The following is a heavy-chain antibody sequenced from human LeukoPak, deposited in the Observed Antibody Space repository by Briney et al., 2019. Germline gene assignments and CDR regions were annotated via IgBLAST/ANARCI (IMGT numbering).Heavy chain of an antibody. J-gene: IGHJ3*02. CDR3: ARDNPDPWAFDI. V-gene: IGHV4-61*02. Sequence: PSETLSLTCTVSGGSISSGSYYWSWIRQPAGKGLEWIGRIYTSGSTNYNPSLKSRVTISVDTSKNQFSLKLSSVTAADTAVYYCARDNPDPWAFDIWGQGTMVTVSS. CDR2: IYTSGST. CDR1: GGSISSGSYY.